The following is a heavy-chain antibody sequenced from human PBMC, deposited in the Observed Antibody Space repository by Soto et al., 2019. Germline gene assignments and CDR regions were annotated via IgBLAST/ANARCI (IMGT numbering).Heavy chain of an antibody. J-gene: IGHJ4*02. CDR2: IYNSGNT. V-gene: IGHV4-59*01. D-gene: IGHD6-6*01. CDR3: AAPPRY. CDR1: GGSISSYY. Sequence: QVQLQESGPGLVKPSETLSLTCTVSGGSISSYYWNWIRQPPGKGLEWIGYIYNSGNTNYNPSLRSRVTISVDTSKNQFSLKLPSVTAADTAVYYCAAPPRYWGQGTLVTVSS.